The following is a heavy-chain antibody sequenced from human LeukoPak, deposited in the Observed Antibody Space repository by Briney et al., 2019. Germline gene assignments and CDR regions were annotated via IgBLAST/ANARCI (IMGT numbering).Heavy chain of an antibody. Sequence: GASVKVSCKASGGTFSSYAIHWVRQAPGQGLEWVGRIIPILGVAHSAQKFQDRVTVSADKSTNTAYMELSSLRSEDTAVYYCARGADSSGWLGDTFYFGLDLWGQGTTVTVSS. CDR1: GGTFSSYA. CDR3: ARGADSSGWLGDTFYFGLDL. J-gene: IGHJ6*02. CDR2: IIPILGVA. V-gene: IGHV1-69*04. D-gene: IGHD6-19*01.